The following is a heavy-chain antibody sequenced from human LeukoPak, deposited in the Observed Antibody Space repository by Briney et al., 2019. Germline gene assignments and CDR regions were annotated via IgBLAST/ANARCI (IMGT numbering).Heavy chain of an antibody. J-gene: IGHJ4*02. V-gene: IGHV3-23*01. CDR2: ISDTGNT. Sequence: GGSLRLSCAASGFTFNNYAMSWVRQAPGKGLEWVSAISDTGNTYHADSVKGRFTISRDSSKNTLFLQMNRLRPEDAAVYYCAKAPVTTCRGAFCYPFDYWGLGTLVTVSS. D-gene: IGHD2-15*01. CDR3: AKAPVTTCRGAFCYPFDY. CDR1: GFTFNNYA.